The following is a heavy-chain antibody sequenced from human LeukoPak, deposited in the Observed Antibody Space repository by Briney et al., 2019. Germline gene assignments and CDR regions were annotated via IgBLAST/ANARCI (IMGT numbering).Heavy chain of an antibody. J-gene: IGHJ6*03. CDR3: ARGSSVGATNYYYYMDV. V-gene: IGHV3-23*01. CDR1: GFTFSSYA. CDR2: ISGSGGST. Sequence: GGSLRLSCAASGFTFSSYAMSWVRQAPGKGLEWVSAISGSGGSTYYADSVKGRFTISRDNSKNTLYLQMDSLRAEDTALYYCARGSSVGATNYYYYMDVWGKGTTVTVSS. D-gene: IGHD1-26*01.